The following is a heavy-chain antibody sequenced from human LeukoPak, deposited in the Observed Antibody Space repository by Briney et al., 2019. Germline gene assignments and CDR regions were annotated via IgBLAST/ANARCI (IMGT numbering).Heavy chain of an antibody. J-gene: IGHJ6*02. CDR1: GYTFTDYY. CDR3: ARGYCSGGSCYSGYSQAKRALDV. CDR2: INPNSGGT. D-gene: IGHD2-15*01. Sequence: ASVKVSCKASGYTFTDYYMHWVRQAPGQGLEWMGWINPNSGGTNYAQKFQGRVTMTRDTSITTAYMELSRLRSDDTAVYYCARGYCSGGSCYSGYSQAKRALDVWGQGTTVTVSS. V-gene: IGHV1-2*02.